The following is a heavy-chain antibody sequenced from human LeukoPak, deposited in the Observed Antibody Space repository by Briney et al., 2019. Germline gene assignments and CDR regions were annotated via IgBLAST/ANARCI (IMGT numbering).Heavy chain of an antibody. V-gene: IGHV1-2*02. D-gene: IGHD6-13*01. CDR3: ARECDASGWSRAFDN. J-gene: IGHJ4*02. CDR2: LNTDSGGT. CDR1: GCAFTDYF. Sequence: ASVKVSCKASGCAFTDYFIHWVRQAPGQGHEWLVWLNTDSGGTHYAQKFQARVTMTRVTTISAAYMEVRSLRSDDTAVYYCARECDASGWSRAFDNWGQGALVIVSS.